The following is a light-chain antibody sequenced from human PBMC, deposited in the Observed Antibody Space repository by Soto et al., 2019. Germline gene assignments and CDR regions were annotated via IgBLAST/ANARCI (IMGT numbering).Light chain of an antibody. CDR3: QQFHNYLSIT. V-gene: IGKV1D-13*01. CDR2: DAS. Sequence: AVQLNQSPSSLSESVGDRVTITCRASQGISSALAWYQQKPGKAPKLLIYDASSVESGVPSRFRGSGSRTDLTLTISRREPEVVSTYYCQQFHNYLSITFGQGTRLEIK. CDR1: QGISSA. J-gene: IGKJ5*01.